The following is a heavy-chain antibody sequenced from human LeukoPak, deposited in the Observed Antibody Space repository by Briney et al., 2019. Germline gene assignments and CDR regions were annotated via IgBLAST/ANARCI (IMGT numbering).Heavy chain of an antibody. CDR3: ARLKAVQTTFDY. J-gene: IGHJ4*02. CDR2: IKEDGGET. V-gene: IGHV3-7*01. D-gene: IGHD4/OR15-4a*01. CDR1: GFVFSNYW. Sequence: GGSLRLSCVASGFVFSNYWMGWVRQAPGKGLEWVANIKEDGGETYYVDSVKGRFTISRDNAKNSLDLQMNSLRDEDTAVYYCARLKAVQTTFDYWGPGTLVTVSS.